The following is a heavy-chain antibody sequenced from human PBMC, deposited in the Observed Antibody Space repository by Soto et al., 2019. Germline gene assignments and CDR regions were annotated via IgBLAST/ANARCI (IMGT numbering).Heavy chain of an antibody. CDR3: ASLRGYCSGGSCPYYYYGMDV. CDR1: GGSISSSSYY. CDR2: IYYSGST. Sequence: TSETLSLTCTVSGGSISSSSYYWGWIRQPPGKGLEWIGSIYYSGSTYYNPSLKSRVTISVDTSKNQFSLKLSSVTAADAAVYYCASLRGYCSGGSCPYYYYGMDVWGQGTTVTVSS. J-gene: IGHJ6*02. D-gene: IGHD2-15*01. V-gene: IGHV4-39*01.